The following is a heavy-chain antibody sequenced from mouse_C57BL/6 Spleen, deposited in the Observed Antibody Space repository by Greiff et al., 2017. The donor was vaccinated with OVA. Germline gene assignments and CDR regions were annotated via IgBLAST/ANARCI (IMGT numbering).Heavy chain of an antibody. CDR3: AREVYYGNFWFAY. CDR1: GYTFTSYW. D-gene: IGHD2-1*01. J-gene: IGHJ3*01. Sequence: VQLQQSGAELVRPGSSVKLSCKASGYTFTSYWMHWVKQRPIQGLEWIGNIDPSDSETHYNQKFKDKATLTVDKSSSTAYMQLRSLTSEDSAVYYCAREVYYGNFWFAYWGQGTLVTVSA. CDR2: IDPSDSET. V-gene: IGHV1-52*01.